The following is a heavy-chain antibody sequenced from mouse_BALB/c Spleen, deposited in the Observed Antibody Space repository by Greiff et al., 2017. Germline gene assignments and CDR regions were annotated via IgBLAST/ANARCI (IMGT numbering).Heavy chain of an antibody. CDR2: IWAGGST. Sequence: VQLQESGPGLVAPSQSLSITCTVSGFSLTSYGVHWVRQPPGKGLEWLGVIWAGGSTNYNSALMSRLSISKDNSKSQVFLKMNSLQTDDTAMYYCAKSYYGNYRAMDYWGQGTSVTVSS. CDR1: GFSLTSYG. CDR3: AKSYYGNYRAMDY. J-gene: IGHJ4*01. D-gene: IGHD2-10*01. V-gene: IGHV2-9*02.